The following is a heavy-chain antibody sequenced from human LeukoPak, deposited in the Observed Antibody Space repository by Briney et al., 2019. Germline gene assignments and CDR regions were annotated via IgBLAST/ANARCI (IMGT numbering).Heavy chain of an antibody. CDR2: IYYSGST. CDR3: ARARDSSSRNSPFDY. CDR1: VGSISSYY. V-gene: IGHV4-59*01. Sequence: PSETLSLTCTVSVGSISSYYWGWIRQPPGKGLEWIGYIYYSGSTNYNPSLKSRVTISVDTSKNQFSLKLSSVTAADTAVYYCARARDSSSRNSPFDYWGQGTLVTVSS. D-gene: IGHD6-13*01. J-gene: IGHJ4*02.